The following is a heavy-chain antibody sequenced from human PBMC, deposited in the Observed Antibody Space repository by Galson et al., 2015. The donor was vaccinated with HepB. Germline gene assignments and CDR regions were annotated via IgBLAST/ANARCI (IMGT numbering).Heavy chain of an antibody. J-gene: IGHJ2*01. CDR1: GYSFTSYW. Sequence: QSGAEVKKPGESLRISCKGSGYSFTSYWISWVRQMPGKGLEWMGRIDPSDSYTNYSPSFQGHVTISADKSISTAYLQWSSLKASDTAMYYCARHPPIQDYDILTGYQMGSFHDWYFDLWGRGSLVTVSS. V-gene: IGHV5-10-1*01. D-gene: IGHD3-9*01. CDR3: ARHPPIQDYDILTGYQMGSFHDWYFDL. CDR2: IDPSDSYT.